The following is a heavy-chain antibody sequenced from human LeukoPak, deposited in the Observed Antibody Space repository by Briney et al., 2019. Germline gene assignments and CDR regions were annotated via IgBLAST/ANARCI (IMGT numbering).Heavy chain of an antibody. Sequence: GGSLRLSCVASGLTLSRHYMTWVRQAPEKGLEWLSVISTGGSTNYSDSVKGRFTISRDNSKNILYLQMNSLRAEDTAVYYCARDDYYDSSGLDYWGQGTLVTVSS. D-gene: IGHD3-22*01. CDR2: ISTGGST. J-gene: IGHJ4*02. V-gene: IGHV3-53*01. CDR3: ARDDYYDSSGLDY. CDR1: GLTLSRHY.